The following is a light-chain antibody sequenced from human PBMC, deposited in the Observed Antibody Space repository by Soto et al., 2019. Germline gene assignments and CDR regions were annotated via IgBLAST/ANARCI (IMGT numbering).Light chain of an antibody. CDR3: QQYYSYSKT. J-gene: IGKJ1*01. CDR2: DAS. Sequence: DIQMTQSPSTLSASVGDRVTNTCRASQSISSWLAWYQQKPGKPPNLLIYDASSLESGVPSRFSGSGFGTEFTLSISSLQPDDFATYYCQQYYSYSKTFGQGTKVGVK. CDR1: QSISSW. V-gene: IGKV1-5*01.